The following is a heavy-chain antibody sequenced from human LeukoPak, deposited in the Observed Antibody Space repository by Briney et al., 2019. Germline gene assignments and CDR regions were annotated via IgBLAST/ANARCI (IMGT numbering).Heavy chain of an antibody. CDR1: GFPVSSNS. CDR2: IYSDNT. Sequence: GGSLRLSFSVSGFPVSSNSMSWVRPAPGKGLEWVSFIYSDNTHYSDSVKGRFTISRDNSKNTLYLQMNSLRAEDTAVYYCARRAGAYSHPYDYWGQGTLVTVSS. CDR3: ARRAGAYSHPYDY. J-gene: IGHJ4*02. D-gene: IGHD4/OR15-4a*01. V-gene: IGHV3-53*01.